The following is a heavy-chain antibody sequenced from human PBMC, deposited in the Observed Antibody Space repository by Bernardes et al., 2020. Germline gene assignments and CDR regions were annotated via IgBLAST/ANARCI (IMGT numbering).Heavy chain of an antibody. Sequence: GGSLRLSCAASGFTFRSSWMHWVRQAPGQGLVWVSRIKSDGRSTSYADSVKGRFTISRDNAKNTLYLQMNSLRAEDTAVYYCARVAHGMDVWGQGTTVTVSS. J-gene: IGHJ6*02. CDR2: IKSDGRST. CDR1: GFTFRSSW. D-gene: IGHD2-15*01. V-gene: IGHV3-74*01. CDR3: ARVAHGMDV.